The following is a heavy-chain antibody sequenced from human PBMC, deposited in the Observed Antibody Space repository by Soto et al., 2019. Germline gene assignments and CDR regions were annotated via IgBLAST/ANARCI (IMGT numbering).Heavy chain of an antibody. J-gene: IGHJ4*02. V-gene: IGHV3-64*01. D-gene: IGHD5-18*01. Sequence: EVQLVESGGGLVQPGGSLRLSCAASGFTFSSYAMHWVRQAPGKGLEYVSVISSNGGSTYYANSVKGRFTISRDNSKNTLYRQMGSLRAEDMAVYYCARNTRSGYSYDYWGQGTLVTVSS. CDR2: ISSNGGST. CDR1: GFTFSSYA. CDR3: ARNTRSGYSYDY.